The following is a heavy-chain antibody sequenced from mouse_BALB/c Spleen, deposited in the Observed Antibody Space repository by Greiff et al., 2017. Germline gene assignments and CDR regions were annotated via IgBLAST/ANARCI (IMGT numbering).Heavy chain of an antibody. V-gene: IGHV7-3*02. D-gene: IGHD2-10*01. CDR3: ARTITYSLNY. CDR2: IRNKANGYKT. J-gene: IGHJ2*01. Sequence: EVHLVESGGGLVQPGGSLRLSCATSGFTFTDYYMSWVRQPPGKALEWLGFIRNKANGYKTEYSASVKGRFTISRDNSQSILYLQMNTLRAEDSATNYCARTITYSLNYGGKETKLTVSS. CDR1: GFTFTDYY.